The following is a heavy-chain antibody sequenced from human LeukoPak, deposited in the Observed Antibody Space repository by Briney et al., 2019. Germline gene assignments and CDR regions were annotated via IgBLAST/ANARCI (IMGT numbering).Heavy chain of an antibody. D-gene: IGHD6-19*01. CDR1: GFTFSSYA. Sequence: PGGSLRLSCAASGFTFSSYAMSWVRQAPGKGLEWVSVVSGSGGNKYYADSVKGRFTISRDNSKNTLYLQMNSLRAEDTAVYYCAKDQRWGSIGWYLDAFDIWGQGTVVTVSS. CDR3: AKDQRWGSIGWYLDAFDI. J-gene: IGHJ3*02. V-gene: IGHV3-23*01. CDR2: VSGSGGNK.